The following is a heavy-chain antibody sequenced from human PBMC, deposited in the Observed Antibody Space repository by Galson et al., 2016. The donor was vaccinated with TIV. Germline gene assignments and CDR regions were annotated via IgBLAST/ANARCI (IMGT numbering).Heavy chain of an antibody. CDR3: ARQSENAYDV. Sequence: QSGAEVKKPGESLKISCQSSGYKFNSYWIGWVRQMPGKGPEWMGIIYPGDSDSRKSPSFQGQVTMSVDKSINTAYQQLSSLKASDTAMYYCARQSENAYDVWGQGTLVTVSS. CDR2: IYPGDSDS. V-gene: IGHV5-51*01. J-gene: IGHJ3*01. CDR1: GYKFNSYW.